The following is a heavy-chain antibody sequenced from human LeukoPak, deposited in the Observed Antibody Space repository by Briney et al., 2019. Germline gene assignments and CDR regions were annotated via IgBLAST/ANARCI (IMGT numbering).Heavy chain of an antibody. CDR1: GFMFDDYA. D-gene: IGHD5-24*01. CDR2: ISGDGVSS. Sequence: GGSLRISCAASGFMFDDYAMHWVRQVPGRGLEWVSLISGDGVSSFYADSVRGRFTISRDNNNNSLSLQMHSLTAEDTAFYYCAREQFSHTSNYFDNWGQGTLVTVSS. V-gene: IGHV3-43*02. CDR3: AREQFSHTSNYFDN. J-gene: IGHJ4*02.